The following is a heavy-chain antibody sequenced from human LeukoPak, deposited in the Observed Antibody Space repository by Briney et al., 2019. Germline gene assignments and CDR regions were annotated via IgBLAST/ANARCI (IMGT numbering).Heavy chain of an antibody. D-gene: IGHD3-3*01. CDR3: ARKMVFWRVFDY. J-gene: IGHJ4*02. Sequence: SETLSLTCAVYGESFSGYYWAWIRQPPGKGLEWIGEINRSGRTNYNSSLKSRVTMSVDTSKNQFSLKLNSATAADTAVYYCARKMVFWRVFDYRAQGTLVTVSS. V-gene: IGHV4-34*01. CDR2: INRSGRT. CDR1: GESFSGYY.